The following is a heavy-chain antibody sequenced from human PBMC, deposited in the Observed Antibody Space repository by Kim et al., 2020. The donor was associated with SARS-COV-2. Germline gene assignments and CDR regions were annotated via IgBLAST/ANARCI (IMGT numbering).Heavy chain of an antibody. CDR2: INTNTGNP. J-gene: IGHJ6*02. CDR1: GYTFTSYA. V-gene: IGHV7-4-1*02. CDR3: ARDGSWWSGYYTGRYNYYGRDV. D-gene: IGHD3-3*01. Sequence: ASVKVSCKASGYTFTSYAMNWVRQAPGQGLEWMGWINTNTGNPTYAQGFTGRFVFSLDTSVSTAYLQISSLKAEDTAVYYCARDGSWWSGYYTGRYNYYGRDVWGQGTTATVSS.